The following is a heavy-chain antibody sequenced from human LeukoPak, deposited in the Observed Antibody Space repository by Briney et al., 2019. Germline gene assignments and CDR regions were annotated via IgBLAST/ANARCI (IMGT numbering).Heavy chain of an antibody. D-gene: IGHD3-3*01. J-gene: IGHJ5*02. CDR3: ARRTIFGVVIVWFDP. CDR2: INHSGST. CDR1: GGSFSGYY. Sequence: PAETLSLTCAAYGGSFSGYYWSWIRQPPGKGLEWIGEINHSGSTNYNPSLKSRVTISVYTSKNQFSLKLSSVTAADTAVYYCARRTIFGVVIVWFDPWGQGTLVTVSS. V-gene: IGHV4-34*01.